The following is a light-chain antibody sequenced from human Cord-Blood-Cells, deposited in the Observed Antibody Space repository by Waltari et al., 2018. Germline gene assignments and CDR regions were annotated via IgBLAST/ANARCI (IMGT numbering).Light chain of an antibody. V-gene: IGKV3-20*01. CDR3: QQYGSSPWT. J-gene: IGKJ1*01. CDR2: GAS. CDR1: QSVSSSY. Sequence: EFALTQSPGTRSLSPGERATLSCRASQSVSSSYLAWYQQKPGQAPRLLIYGASSRATGIPDRFSGSGSGTDFTLTISRLEPEDFAVYYCQQYGSSPWTFGQGTKVEIK.